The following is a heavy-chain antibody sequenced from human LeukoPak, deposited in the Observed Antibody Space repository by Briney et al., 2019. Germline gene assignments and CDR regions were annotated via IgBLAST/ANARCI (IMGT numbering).Heavy chain of an antibody. CDR1: GGSISSYY. V-gene: IGHV4-59*08. J-gene: IGHJ4*02. CDR2: IYYSGST. D-gene: IGHD6-13*01. CDR3: ARIAGGRFYYFDY. Sequence: PSETLSLTCTVSGGSISSYYWSWIRQPPGKGLEWIGYIYYSGSTNYNPSLKSRVTISVDTSKNQFSLKLSSVTAADTAVYYCARIAGGRFYYFDYWGQGTLVTVSS.